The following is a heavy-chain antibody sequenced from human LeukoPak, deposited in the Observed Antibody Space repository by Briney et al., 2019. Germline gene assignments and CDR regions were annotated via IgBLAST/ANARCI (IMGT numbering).Heavy chain of an antibody. Sequence: GGSLRLSCAVSGFTLSTYSMSWVRQAPRKGLEWVSSISGSRSDIYYADSVKGRFTISSDNAKNSLYLQMNSLRAEDTAVYYCARGPGIAVAPLQHWGQGTLVTVSP. CDR2: ISGSRSDI. CDR3: ARGPGIAVAPLQH. J-gene: IGHJ1*01. V-gene: IGHV3-21*01. CDR1: GFTLSTYS. D-gene: IGHD6-19*01.